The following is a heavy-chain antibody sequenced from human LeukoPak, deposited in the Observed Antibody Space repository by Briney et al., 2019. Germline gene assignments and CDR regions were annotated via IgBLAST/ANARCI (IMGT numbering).Heavy chain of an antibody. CDR1: GGSISSYY. V-gene: IGHV4-4*07. D-gene: IGHD3/OR15-3a*01. J-gene: IGHJ4*02. CDR2: IYTSGST. CDR3: ARQTGSGLFILP. Sequence: SSETLSLTCTVSGGSISSYYWSWIRQPPGKGLEWIGRIYTSGSTNYNPSLKSRVTMSVDTSKNQFSLRLTSVTAADTAVYYCARQTGSGLFILPGGQGTLVTVSS.